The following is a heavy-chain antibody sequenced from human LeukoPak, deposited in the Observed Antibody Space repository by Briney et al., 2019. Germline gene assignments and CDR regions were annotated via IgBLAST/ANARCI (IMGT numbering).Heavy chain of an antibody. CDR2: ISDSGGST. V-gene: IGHV3-23*01. D-gene: IGHD6-13*01. CDR1: GFTFNTFG. CDR3: AKSMGRSGWYGGY. Sequence: GGSLRLSCVASGFTFNTFGMTWVRQAPGKGLEWVSGISDSGGSTYYADPVKGRFTISRDNSKNTVYLQMNSLRAEDTAIYYCAKSMGRSGWYGGYWGEGILVTVSS. J-gene: IGHJ4*02.